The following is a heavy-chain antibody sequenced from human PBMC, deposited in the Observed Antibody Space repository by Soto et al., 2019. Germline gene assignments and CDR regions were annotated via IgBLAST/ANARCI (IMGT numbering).Heavy chain of an antibody. CDR2: ISYDGSNK. CDR3: AKDLTAMVRGGDAFDI. D-gene: IGHD3-10*01. J-gene: IGHJ3*02. CDR1: GFTFSSYG. V-gene: IGHV3-30*18. Sequence: GGSLRLSCAASGFTFSSYGMHWVRQAPGKGLEWVAVISYDGSNKYYADSVKGRFTISRDNSKNTLYLQMNSLRAEDTAVYYCAKDLTAMVRGGDAFDIWGQGTMVTVSS.